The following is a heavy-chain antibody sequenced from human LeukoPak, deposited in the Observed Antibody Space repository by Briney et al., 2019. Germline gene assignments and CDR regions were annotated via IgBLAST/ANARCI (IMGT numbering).Heavy chain of an antibody. J-gene: IGHJ4*02. V-gene: IGHV3-9*03. CDR3: AKGGVGQWGYFDY. CDR2: ISWNSGSI. D-gene: IGHD3-3*01. Sequence: GRSLRLSCAASGFTFDDYAMHWVRQAPGKGLEWVSGISWNSGSIGYADSVKGRFTISRDNAKNSLYLQMNSLRAEDMALYYCAKGGVGQWGYFDYWGQGTLVTVSS. CDR1: GFTFDDYA.